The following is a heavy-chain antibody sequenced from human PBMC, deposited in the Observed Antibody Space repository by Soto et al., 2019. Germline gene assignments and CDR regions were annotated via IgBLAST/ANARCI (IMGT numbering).Heavy chain of an antibody. CDR2: INAGNGNT. Sequence: ASVKVSFKASGYTFTSYAMHWVRQAPGQRLEWMGWINAGNGNTKYSQKLQGRVTITRDTSASTAYMELSSLRSEDTAVYYCARGRIAARLIRVRDYYFMDVWAKRTTVTVSS. V-gene: IGHV1-3*01. D-gene: IGHD6-6*01. CDR3: ARGRIAARLIRVRDYYFMDV. CDR1: GYTFTSYA. J-gene: IGHJ6*03.